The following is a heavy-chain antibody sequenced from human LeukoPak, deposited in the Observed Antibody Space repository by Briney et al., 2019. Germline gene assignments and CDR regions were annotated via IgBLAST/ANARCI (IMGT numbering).Heavy chain of an antibody. CDR2: INHSGST. CDR3: ARGRVSVTGYYFAMDV. CDR1: GKSFSGYY. Sequence: PSETLSLTCTVYGKSFSGYYWTCIRQSPGKGLEWIGEINHSGSTSYNPSLKSRVSISIDTSKNHLSLKLSSVTAADTAVYYCARGRVSVTGYYFAMDVWGQGTTVTVSS. D-gene: IGHD2-21*02. J-gene: IGHJ6*02. V-gene: IGHV4-34*01.